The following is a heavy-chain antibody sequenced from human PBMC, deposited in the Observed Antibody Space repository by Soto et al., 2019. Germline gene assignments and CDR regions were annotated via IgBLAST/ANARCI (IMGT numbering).Heavy chain of an antibody. J-gene: IGHJ3*02. Sequence: QVQLVESGGGVVQPGRSLRLSCAASGFIFSSYSMHWVRQAPGKGLEWVAIISNDGSNKYYLDSVKGRFTISRDNSNNTLSLQMNSMRAEDTAVYYCARDQFLDAFDIWGQGTMVTVSS. CDR2: ISNDGSNK. CDR1: GFIFSSYS. CDR3: ARDQFLDAFDI. V-gene: IGHV3-30-3*01. D-gene: IGHD2-21*01.